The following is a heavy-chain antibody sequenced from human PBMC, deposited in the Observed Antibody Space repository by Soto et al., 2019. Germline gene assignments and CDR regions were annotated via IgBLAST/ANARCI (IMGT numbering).Heavy chain of an antibody. Sequence: ASVKVSCKASGYTFTSYAMHWVRQAPGQRLEWMGWINAGNGNTKYSQKFQGRVTITRDTSASTAYMELSSLRSEDTAVYYCARVGIVVVVAAFDAFDIWGQGTMVTVSS. J-gene: IGHJ3*02. CDR1: GYTFTSYA. CDR3: ARVGIVVVVAAFDAFDI. V-gene: IGHV1-3*01. D-gene: IGHD2-15*01. CDR2: INAGNGNT.